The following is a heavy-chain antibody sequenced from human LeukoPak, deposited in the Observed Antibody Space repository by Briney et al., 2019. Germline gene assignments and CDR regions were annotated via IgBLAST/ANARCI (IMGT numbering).Heavy chain of an antibody. CDR2: IYSGGST. CDR3: ARVTQLSSSPLPAAFDI. D-gene: IGHD6-6*01. CDR1: GFTVSSNY. V-gene: IGHV3-53*05. Sequence: AGSLRLSCAASGFTVSSNYMSWVRQAPGKGLEWVAYIYSGGSTYYAHSLKSRFTISIDNSKNQLYLQMSTLTAEDTAVYYCARVTQLSSSPLPAAFDIWVQGTMVTVSS. J-gene: IGHJ3*02.